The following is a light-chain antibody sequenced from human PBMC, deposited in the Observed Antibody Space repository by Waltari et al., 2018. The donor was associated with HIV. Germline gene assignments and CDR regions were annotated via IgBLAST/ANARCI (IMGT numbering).Light chain of an antibody. V-gene: IGLV1-47*01. J-gene: IGLJ3*02. CDR3: AAWDDSLSGWV. Sequence: QSALTQPHSTSGTPGQPVTIPCSGSSSNIGDNYASWYQQLPGPPPNLLIYRNSQRPSGVRDRFSGSKSGTSASLAINDLRSEDEAEYHCAAWDDSLSGWVFGGGTNLTVL. CDR2: RNS. CDR1: SSNIGDNY.